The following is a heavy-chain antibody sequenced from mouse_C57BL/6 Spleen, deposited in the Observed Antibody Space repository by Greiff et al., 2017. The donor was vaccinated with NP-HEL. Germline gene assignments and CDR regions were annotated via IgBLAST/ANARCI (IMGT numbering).Heavy chain of an antibody. Sequence: DVKLVESGGGLVKPGGSLKLSCAASGFTFSSYAMSWVRQTPEKRLEWVATISDGGSYTYYPDNVKGRFPISRDNAKNNLYLQISHLTSEDTAMYSCARYSSVDYFAYWGQGTTLTVSS. CDR1: GFTFSSYA. D-gene: IGHD2-12*01. CDR3: ARYSSVDYFAY. V-gene: IGHV5-4*03. CDR2: ISDGGSYT. J-gene: IGHJ2*01.